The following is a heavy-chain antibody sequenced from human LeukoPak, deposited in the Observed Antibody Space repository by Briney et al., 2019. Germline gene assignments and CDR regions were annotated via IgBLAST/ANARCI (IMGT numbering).Heavy chain of an antibody. CDR1: GFTFSDYY. Sequence: GGSLRLSRAASGFTFSDYYMNWVRQAPGKGLEWVSYISSSSSTIYYADSVKGRFTISRDNAKNSLYLQMNSLRAEDTAVYYCARDARGVVVPAATYDYWGQGTLVTVSS. D-gene: IGHD2-2*01. CDR2: ISSSSSTI. CDR3: ARDARGVVVPAATYDY. V-gene: IGHV3-48*01. J-gene: IGHJ4*02.